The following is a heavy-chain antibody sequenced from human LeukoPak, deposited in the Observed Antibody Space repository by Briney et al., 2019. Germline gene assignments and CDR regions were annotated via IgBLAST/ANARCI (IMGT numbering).Heavy chain of an antibody. J-gene: IGHJ3*02. Sequence: GASVKVSCKASGYTFTSYGISWVRQAPGQGLEWMGWISAYNGNTNYAQKLQGRVTTTTDTSTSTAYMELRSLRSDDTAVYYCARAPTKKWELLEGAFDIWGQGTMVTVSS. CDR3: ARAPTKKWELLEGAFDI. D-gene: IGHD1-26*01. V-gene: IGHV1-18*01. CDR2: ISAYNGNT. CDR1: GYTFTSYG.